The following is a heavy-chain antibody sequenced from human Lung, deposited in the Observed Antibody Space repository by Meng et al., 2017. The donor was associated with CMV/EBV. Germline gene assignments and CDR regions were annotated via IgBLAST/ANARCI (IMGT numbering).Heavy chain of an antibody. CDR2: IYYNRGT. J-gene: IGHJ4*02. D-gene: IGHD4/OR15-4a*01. CDR1: GGSISHYC. V-gene: IGHV4-59*01. CDR3: ARGHYGDSSDYFDF. Sequence: SETLSLTCTVSGGSISHYCWNWIRQPPGKGLEWIGYIYYNRGTNYNPSLKGRVTISLDPSKNQFSLKLSSVTAADTAVYYCARGHYGDSSDYFDFWGQGTPVTGSS.